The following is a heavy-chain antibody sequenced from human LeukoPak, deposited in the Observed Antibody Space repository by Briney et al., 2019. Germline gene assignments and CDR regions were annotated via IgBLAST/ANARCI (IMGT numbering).Heavy chain of an antibody. J-gene: IGHJ4*02. V-gene: IGHV3-21*01. CDR3: ARDASALY. CDR2: ITSSGTYI. Sequence: GGSLRLSCAASGFTFSNYNMNWVRQAPGKAMEWVSSITSSGTYIFYADSVKGRFTISRDNARDSLYLQMNSLRDDDTSVYFCARDASALYWGRGTLVTVSS. D-gene: IGHD6-19*01. CDR1: GFTFSNYN.